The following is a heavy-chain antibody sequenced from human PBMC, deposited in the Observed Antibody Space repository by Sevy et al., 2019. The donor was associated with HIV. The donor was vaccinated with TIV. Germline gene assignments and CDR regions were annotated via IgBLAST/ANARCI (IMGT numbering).Heavy chain of an antibody. CDR1: DGSFSGYY. J-gene: IGHJ5*02. CDR3: ARSPPVVVVPGAPSWFDP. D-gene: IGHD2-2*01. V-gene: IGHV4-34*01. CDR2: INESGIT. Sequence: SETLSLTCAVHDGSFSGYYWNWIRQLPGKGLEWIGEINESGITYYNPSLKSRVTNSVDTSKKQFSLKLNSVTAVDSAVYFCARSPPVVVVPGAPSWFDPWGQGTLVTVSS.